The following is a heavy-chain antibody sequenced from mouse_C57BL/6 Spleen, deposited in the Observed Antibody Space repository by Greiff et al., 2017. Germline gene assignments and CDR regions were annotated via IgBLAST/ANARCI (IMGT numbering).Heavy chain of an antibody. D-gene: IGHD2-4*01. CDR3: TRERPWDYDVGDAMDY. Sequence: EVKLVESGEGLVKPGGSLKLSCAASGFTFSSYAMSWVRQTPEKRLEWVAYISSGGDYIYYADTVKGRFTISRDNARNTLYLQMSSLKSEDTAMYYCTRERPWDYDVGDAMDYWGQGTSVTVSS. V-gene: IGHV5-9-1*02. CDR2: ISSGGDYI. CDR1: GFTFSSYA. J-gene: IGHJ4*01.